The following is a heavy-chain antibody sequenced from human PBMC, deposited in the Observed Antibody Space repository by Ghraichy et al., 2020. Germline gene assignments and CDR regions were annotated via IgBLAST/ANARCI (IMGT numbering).Heavy chain of an antibody. CDR1: GGSISSSSYY. J-gene: IGHJ4*02. Sequence: SETLSLTCTVSGGSISSSSYYWDWIRQPPGKGREWIGSIYYSGITYYNPSLKSRVTISVDTSKNQFSLKLNSVTAADTAVYYCARRVGAKAAFDYWGQGTLVTVSS. CDR3: ARRVGAKAAFDY. CDR2: IYYSGIT. D-gene: IGHD1-26*01. V-gene: IGHV4-39*01.